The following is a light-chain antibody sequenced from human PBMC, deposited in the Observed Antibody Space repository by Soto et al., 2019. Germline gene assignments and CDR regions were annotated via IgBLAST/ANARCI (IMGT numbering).Light chain of an antibody. CDR1: QSVLYSSNNKSY. Sequence: DIVMTQSPDSLAVSLGERATINCKSSQSVLYSSNNKSYLAWYQQKPGQPPKLLIYWACTRESGVPDRFSGRGSGTNSPLTISSRQGEEVAVNFCHQYYGLPPRFGQGTKVE. V-gene: IGKV4-1*01. CDR3: HQYYGLPPR. J-gene: IGKJ1*01. CDR2: WAC.